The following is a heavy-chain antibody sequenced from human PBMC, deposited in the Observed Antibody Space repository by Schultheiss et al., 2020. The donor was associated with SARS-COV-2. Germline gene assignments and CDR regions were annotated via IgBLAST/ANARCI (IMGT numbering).Heavy chain of an antibody. V-gene: IGHV4-59*01. D-gene: IGHD4-17*01. CDR2: IFYSGTT. J-gene: IGHJ4*02. CDR1: GDSMSSKY. CDR3: ATTTVTTMYFDY. Sequence: SETLSLTCTVSGDSMSSKYWSWIRQPPGKGLEWIGFIFYSGTTNYNPSLKSRVTLSVDTSKNQFSLRLSAVTAADTAVYYCATTTVTTMYFDYWGQGTLVTVSS.